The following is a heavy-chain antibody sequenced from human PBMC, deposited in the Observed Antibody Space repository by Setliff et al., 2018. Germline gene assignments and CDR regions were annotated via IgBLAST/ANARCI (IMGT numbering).Heavy chain of an antibody. Sequence: PSETLSLTCVVDGMSFSEHYWAWIRQSPGKGLEWIGRIYHGGDTYYNASLKSRLTISVDTSKNQFSLKLRSVTAADTAVYYCARTGTYRYFDYWGQGALVTVSS. J-gene: IGHJ4*02. CDR3: ARTGTYRYFDY. CDR2: IYHGGDT. D-gene: IGHD1-1*01. CDR1: GMSFSEHY. V-gene: IGHV4-34*01.